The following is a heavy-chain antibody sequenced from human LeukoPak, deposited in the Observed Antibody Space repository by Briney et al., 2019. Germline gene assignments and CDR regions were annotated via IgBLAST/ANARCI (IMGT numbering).Heavy chain of an antibody. V-gene: IGHV1-18*01. D-gene: IGHD4-23*01. Sequence: ASVKVSCKASGYTFTSYGISWVRQAPGQGLEWMGWISAYNGNTNYAQKFQGRVTITADESTSTAYMELSSLRSEDTAVYYCAREAVVTRQGFDYWGQGTLVTVSS. CDR3: AREAVVTRQGFDY. J-gene: IGHJ4*02. CDR2: ISAYNGNT. CDR1: GYTFTSYG.